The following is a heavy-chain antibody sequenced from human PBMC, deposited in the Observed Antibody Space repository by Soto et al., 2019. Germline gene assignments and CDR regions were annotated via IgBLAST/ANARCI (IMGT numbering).Heavy chain of an antibody. J-gene: IGHJ6*03. Sequence: QVQLVQSGAEVKKPGASVKVSCKASGYTFSDYYIHWMRQAPGQGLEWMGWINPNSGGTKYAHKFQGWVTMTRDTSFKRAYLDLSRLSSDDTAVYYCARESGGATATLDYYYFYMDVWGKGTTVTVSS. CDR3: ARESGGATATLDYYYFYMDV. CDR1: GYTFSDYY. CDR2: INPNSGGT. V-gene: IGHV1-2*04. D-gene: IGHD5-12*01.